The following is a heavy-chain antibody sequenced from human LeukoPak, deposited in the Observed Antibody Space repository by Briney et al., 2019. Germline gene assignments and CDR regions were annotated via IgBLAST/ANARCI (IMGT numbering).Heavy chain of an antibody. CDR3: ARRRAVAGTYYFDY. J-gene: IGHJ4*02. CDR1: GYIFTTYW. CDR2: IFPSDSHT. D-gene: IGHD6-19*01. V-gene: IGHV5-51*01. Sequence: GESLKISCQGFGYIFTTYWIGWVRQMPGKGLEWMGIIFPSDSHTRYSPSFQGQVTISADKSISTAYLQWSSLKASDAAIYYCARRRAVAGTYYFDYWGQGTLVTVSS.